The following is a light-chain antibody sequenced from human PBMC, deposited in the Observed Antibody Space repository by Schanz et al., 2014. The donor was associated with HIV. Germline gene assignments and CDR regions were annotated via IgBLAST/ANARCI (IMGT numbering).Light chain of an antibody. Sequence: QSALTQPASVSGSPGQSITISCTGTSSDVGADNSVSWYQQHPGRAPRLLVYDVTYRPSGVSNRFSGSKSGNTASLTISGLQPEDEADYYCSSYTSSSTLYVFGTGTKLTVL. J-gene: IGLJ1*01. CDR2: DVT. V-gene: IGLV2-14*03. CDR3: SSYTSSSTLYV. CDR1: SSDVGADNS.